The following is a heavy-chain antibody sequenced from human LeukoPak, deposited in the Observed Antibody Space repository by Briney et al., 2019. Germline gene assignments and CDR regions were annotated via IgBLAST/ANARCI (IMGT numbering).Heavy chain of an antibody. CDR2: IRYDGSNK. V-gene: IGHV3-30*02. CDR3: ARDRDYYDSSGYYYRIGAFDI. J-gene: IGHJ3*02. CDR1: GFTFSSYG. Sequence: GGSLRLSCAASGFTFSSYGMHWVRQAPGKGLEWVAFIRYDGSNKYYADSVKGRFTISRDNSKNTLYLQMNSLRAEDTAVYYCARDRDYYDSSGYYYRIGAFDIWGQGTMVTVSS. D-gene: IGHD3-22*01.